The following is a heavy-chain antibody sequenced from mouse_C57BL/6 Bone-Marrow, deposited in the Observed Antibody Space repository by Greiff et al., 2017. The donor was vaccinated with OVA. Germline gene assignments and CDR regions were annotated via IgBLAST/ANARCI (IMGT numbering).Heavy chain of an antibody. J-gene: IGHJ4*01. D-gene: IGHD2-12*01. CDR3: ARGLTYDPYYAMDY. CDR2: ISDGGSYT. V-gene: IGHV5-4*03. CDR1: GFTFSSYA. Sequence: EVKLMESGGGLVKPGGSLKLSCAASGFTFSSYAMSWVRQTPEKRLEWVATISDGGSYTYYPDNVKGRFSISRDNAKNNLYLQMSHLKSEDTAMYYCARGLTYDPYYAMDYWGQGTSVTVSS.